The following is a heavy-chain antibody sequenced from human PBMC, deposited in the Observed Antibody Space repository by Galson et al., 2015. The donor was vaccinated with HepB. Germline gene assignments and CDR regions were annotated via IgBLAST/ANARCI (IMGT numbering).Heavy chain of an antibody. Sequence: QSGAEVKKPGASVKVSCKASGYTFTSYAMHWVRQAPGQRLEWMGWINAGNGNTKYSQKFQGRVTITRDTSASTAYMELSSLRSEDTAVYYCARETIFGVVPLPYYYYGMDVWGQGTTVTVSS. V-gene: IGHV1-3*01. CDR2: INAGNGNT. J-gene: IGHJ6*02. D-gene: IGHD3-3*01. CDR3: ARETIFGVVPLPYYYYGMDV. CDR1: GYTFTSYA.